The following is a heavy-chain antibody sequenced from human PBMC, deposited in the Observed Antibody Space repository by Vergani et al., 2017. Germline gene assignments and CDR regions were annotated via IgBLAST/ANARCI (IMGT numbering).Heavy chain of an antibody. Sequence: QVQLVESGGGVVQPGRSLRLSCAASGFSFSSFGFHWVRQAPGKGLEWVAFIHYDGSHEYYIDSVKGRFTISIDNSKNTLILQMNGLIAEDTAVYYCARDRGCATISCYFSGAFDYWVLGTLVSVSS. D-gene: IGHD2-2*01. V-gene: IGHV3-33*01. CDR3: ARDRGCATISCYFSGAFDY. CDR2: IHYDGSHE. J-gene: IGHJ4*02. CDR1: GFSFSSFG.